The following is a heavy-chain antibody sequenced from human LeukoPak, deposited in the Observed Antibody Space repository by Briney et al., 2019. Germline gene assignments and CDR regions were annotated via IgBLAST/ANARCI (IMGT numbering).Heavy chain of an antibody. CDR2: ISAYNGNT. J-gene: IGHJ6*02. D-gene: IGHD3-9*01. V-gene: IGHV1-18*01. Sequence: GASVKVSCKASGYTFTSYGISWVRQAPGQGLEWMGWISAYNGNTNYAQKLQGRVTMTTDTSTSTAYMELRSLRSDDTAVYYCARDPALRYFDWTNYYYYGMDVWGQGTTVTVSS. CDR1: GYTFTSYG. CDR3: ARDPALRYFDWTNYYYYGMDV.